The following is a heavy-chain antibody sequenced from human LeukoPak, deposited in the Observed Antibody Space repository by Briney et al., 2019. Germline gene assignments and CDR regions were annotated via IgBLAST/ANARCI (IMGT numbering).Heavy chain of an antibody. CDR3: ARLFSTYYYYMDV. Sequence: SETLSLTCTVSGGSISSYYWSWIRQPPGKGLEWIGYIYYSGSTNYNPSLKSRVTISVDTSKNQFSLKLSSVTAADTAVYYCARLFSTYYYYMDVWGKGTTVTISS. CDR1: GGSISSYY. V-gene: IGHV4-59*01. J-gene: IGHJ6*03. CDR2: IYYSGST.